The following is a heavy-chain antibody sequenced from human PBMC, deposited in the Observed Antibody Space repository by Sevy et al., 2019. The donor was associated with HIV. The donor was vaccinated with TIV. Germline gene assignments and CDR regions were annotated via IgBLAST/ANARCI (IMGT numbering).Heavy chain of an antibody. Sequence: GGSLRLSCAASGFTFIGYTMNWVRQAPGKGLEWVSSISSTGKYIYYAESLKGRFTVSRDNADNSLYLQINGLRAEDTAIYYCAREGTGRGYYYGLDVWGQGTTVTVSS. CDR3: AREGTGRGYYYGLDV. J-gene: IGHJ6*02. D-gene: IGHD1-26*01. CDR1: GFTFIGYT. CDR2: ISSTGKYI. V-gene: IGHV3-21*01.